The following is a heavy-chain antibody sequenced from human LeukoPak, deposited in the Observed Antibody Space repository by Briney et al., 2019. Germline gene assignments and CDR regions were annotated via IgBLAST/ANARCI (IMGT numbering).Heavy chain of an antibody. CDR2: FDPEDGER. Sequence: ASVKVSCKVSGYTLTAFSVHWVRQAPGKGPEWMGGFDPEDGERIYAQKFQGRVTMTEDTSTDTAYMELSSLRSEDTAVYYCATRSMADFYFDYWGQGTLVTVSS. D-gene: IGHD2-8*01. V-gene: IGHV1-24*01. J-gene: IGHJ4*02. CDR1: GYTLTAFS. CDR3: ATRSMADFYFDY.